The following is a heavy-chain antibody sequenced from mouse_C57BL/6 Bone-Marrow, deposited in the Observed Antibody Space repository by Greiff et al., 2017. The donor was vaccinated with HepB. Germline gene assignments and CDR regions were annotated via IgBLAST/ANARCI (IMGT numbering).Heavy chain of an antibody. CDR2: INPGSGGT. Sequence: VKLQESGAELVRPGTSVKVSCKASGYAFTNYLIEWVKQRPGQGLEWIGVINPGSGGTNYNEKFKGKATLTADKSSSTAYMQLSSLTSEDSAVYFCARRYFDYWGQGTTLTVSS. V-gene: IGHV1-54*01. CDR1: GYAFTNYL. J-gene: IGHJ2*01. CDR3: ARRYFDY.